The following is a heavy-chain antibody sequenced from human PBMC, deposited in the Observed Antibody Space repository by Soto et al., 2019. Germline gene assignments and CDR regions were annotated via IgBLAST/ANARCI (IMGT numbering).Heavy chain of an antibody. J-gene: IGHJ4*02. CDR2: IYYSGST. V-gene: IGHV4-31*03. CDR3: ARGLDYYDSSGYLYFDY. CDR1: GGSISSGGYY. Sequence: PSETLSLTYTVSGGSISSGGYYWSWIRQHPGKGLEWIGYIYYSGSTYYNPSLKSRVTISVDTSKNQFSLKLSSVTAADTAVYYCARGLDYYDSSGYLYFDYWGQGTLVTVSS. D-gene: IGHD3-22*01.